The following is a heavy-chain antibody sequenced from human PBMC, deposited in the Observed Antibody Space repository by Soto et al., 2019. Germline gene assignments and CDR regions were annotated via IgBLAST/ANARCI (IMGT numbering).Heavy chain of an antibody. CDR3: AKSNYPGRAGWFDP. J-gene: IGHJ5*02. D-gene: IGHD3-10*01. CDR1: GFTFSSYT. V-gene: IGHV3-23*01. Sequence: QLLESGGGLVQPGGSLRLSCAASGFTFSSYTMSWVRQAPGKGLKWVSALSASGSSTYYADSVKGRFTISRDNSKNTLYLQMNTLRAEDTAIYYCAKSNYPGRAGWFDPWGQGTLVTVSP. CDR2: LSASGSST.